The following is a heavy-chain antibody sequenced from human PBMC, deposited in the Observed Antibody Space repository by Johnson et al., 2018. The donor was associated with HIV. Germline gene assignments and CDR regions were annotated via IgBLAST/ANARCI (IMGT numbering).Heavy chain of an antibody. Sequence: QVQLVESGGGVVQPGGSLRLSCAASKFTFNNYAIHWVRQAPGKGLEWVAVISSDGSNKYYADSVKGRFTISRDNSKNTLYLQMNSLRAEDTAVYYCARVASGAFDIWGQGTMVTVSS. J-gene: IGHJ3*02. CDR3: ARVASGAFDI. V-gene: IGHV3-30*14. CDR1: KFTFNNYA. CDR2: ISSDGSNK. D-gene: IGHD3-3*01.